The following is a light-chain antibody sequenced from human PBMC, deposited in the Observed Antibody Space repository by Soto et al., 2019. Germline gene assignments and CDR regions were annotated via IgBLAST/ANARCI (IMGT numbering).Light chain of an antibody. CDR2: TVS. V-gene: IGKV2-40*01. Sequence: DIVMTQTPLSLTVTPGEPASISCRSSQSLLDSDDGNTYLDWYLQKPGQSPQLLIYTVSYRASGVPDRFSGSGSGTDFTLKISRVEAEDVGVYYCMQGTHWPITFGQGTRLEIK. J-gene: IGKJ5*01. CDR1: QSLLDSDDGNTY. CDR3: MQGTHWPIT.